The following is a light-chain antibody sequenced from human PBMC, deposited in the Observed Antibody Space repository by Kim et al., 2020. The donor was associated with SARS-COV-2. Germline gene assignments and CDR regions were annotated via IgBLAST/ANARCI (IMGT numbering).Light chain of an antibody. CDR2: QDS. V-gene: IGLV3-1*01. CDR1: KLGDKY. J-gene: IGLJ3*02. CDR3: QSWDSSTRV. Sequence: SYELTQPPSVSVSPGQTASITCSGDKLGDKYACWYQQKPGQSPVLVIYQDSKRPSGIPERFSGSNSGNTATLTISGTQAMDEAYYYCQSWDSSTRVFGGG.